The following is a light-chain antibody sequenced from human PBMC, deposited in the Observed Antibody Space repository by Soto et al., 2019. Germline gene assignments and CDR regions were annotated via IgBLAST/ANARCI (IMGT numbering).Light chain of an antibody. CDR2: EVN. CDR3: SSYAGSTSLGV. J-gene: IGLJ2*01. Sequence: QSVLTQPPSASGSPGQSVTISCTGTSSDVGGYNYVSWYQHHPGKAPKLMIYEVNKRPSGVSDRFSGSKSGNTASLPVSGLQAEDEADYYCSSYAGSTSLGVFGGGTKVTVL. V-gene: IGLV2-8*01. CDR1: SSDVGGYNY.